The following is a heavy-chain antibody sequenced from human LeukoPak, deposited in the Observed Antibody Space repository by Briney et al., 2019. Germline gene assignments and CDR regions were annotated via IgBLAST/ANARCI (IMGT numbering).Heavy chain of an antibody. CDR1: GASINGYF. CDR3: ARDRRGSFYTFDL. J-gene: IGHJ3*01. Sequence: PSETLPLTCSVSGASINGYFWNWVRQTPEKRLEWIGYVSHTGATTSNPTLKSRVSITIDTSKSQISLTITSVTAADSALYYCARDRRGSFYTFDLWGPGTIVSVS. CDR2: VSHTGAT. V-gene: IGHV4-59*01. D-gene: IGHD1-26*01.